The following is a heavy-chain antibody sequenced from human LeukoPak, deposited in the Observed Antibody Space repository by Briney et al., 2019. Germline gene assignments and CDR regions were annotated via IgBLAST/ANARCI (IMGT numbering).Heavy chain of an antibody. Sequence: PGGSLRLSCAASGFTFSSYSMNWVRQAPGKGLEWVSHISSSSTTMYYADSVKGRFTISRDNAKNSLYLQMSSLTDEDTAVYYCARAPPNDYDSAGYYAPFDCWGQGILVTVSS. J-gene: IGHJ4*02. V-gene: IGHV3-48*02. CDR2: ISSSSTTM. CDR1: GFTFSSYS. D-gene: IGHD3-22*01. CDR3: ARAPPNDYDSAGYYAPFDC.